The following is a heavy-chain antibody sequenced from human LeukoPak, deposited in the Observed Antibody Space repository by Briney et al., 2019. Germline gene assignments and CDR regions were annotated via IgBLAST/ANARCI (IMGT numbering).Heavy chain of an antibody. J-gene: IGHJ4*02. Sequence: GGSLRLSCTASGFAFSSTWMLGFRQSPRKGLEGVSRIYIERTTRSYADSVKVRLTISRDNAKHMMYLHMNSLRADDTAVDYCLRGYGAPGHYDYWGQGTLVTVSS. CDR1: GFAFSSTW. V-gene: IGHV3-74*01. D-gene: IGHD4-17*01. CDR3: LRGYGAPGHYDY. CDR2: IYIERTTR.